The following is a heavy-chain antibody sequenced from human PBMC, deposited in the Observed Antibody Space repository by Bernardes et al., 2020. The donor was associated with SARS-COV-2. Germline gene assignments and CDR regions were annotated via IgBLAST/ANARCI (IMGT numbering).Heavy chain of an antibody. CDR2: LSWNSGSI. CDR1: GFTFDDYA. CDR3: AKDWAAAGTDAFDI. J-gene: IGHJ3*02. D-gene: IGHD6-13*01. Sequence: GGSLRLSCAASGFTFDDYAMHWVRQAPGKGLEWVSGLSWNSGSIGYADSVKGRFTISRDNAKNSLYLQMNSLRAEDTALYYCAKDWAAAGTDAFDIWGQGTMVTVSS. V-gene: IGHV3-9*01.